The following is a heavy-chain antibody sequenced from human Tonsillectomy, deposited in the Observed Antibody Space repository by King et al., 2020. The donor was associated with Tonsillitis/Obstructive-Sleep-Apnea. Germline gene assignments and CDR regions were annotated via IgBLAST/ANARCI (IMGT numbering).Heavy chain of an antibody. V-gene: IGHV4-34*01. CDR2: INHSGST. CDR3: ATRDCSGGSCYSPDFDY. D-gene: IGHD2-15*01. J-gene: IGHJ4*02. CDR1: GGSFSGYY. Sequence: VQLQQWGAGLLKPSETLSLTCAVYGGSFSGYYWSWIRQPPGKGLEWIGEINHSGSTNYNPSLKSRVNISVDTSKNQFSLKLSSVTAADTAVYYCATRDCSGGSCYSPDFDYWGQGTLVTVSS.